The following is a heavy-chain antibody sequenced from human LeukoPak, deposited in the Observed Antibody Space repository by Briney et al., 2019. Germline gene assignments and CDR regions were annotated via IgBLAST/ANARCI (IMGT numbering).Heavy chain of an antibody. D-gene: IGHD2-15*01. Sequence: SETLSLTCTVSGGSISSSSYYWGWIRQPPGKGLEWIGSIYYSGSAYYNPSLKSRVTISVDTSKNQFSLKLSSVTAADTAVYYCARLVVVVAAIDYWGQGTLVTVSS. V-gene: IGHV4-39*01. CDR2: IYYSGSA. J-gene: IGHJ4*02. CDR1: GGSISSSSYY. CDR3: ARLVVVVAAIDY.